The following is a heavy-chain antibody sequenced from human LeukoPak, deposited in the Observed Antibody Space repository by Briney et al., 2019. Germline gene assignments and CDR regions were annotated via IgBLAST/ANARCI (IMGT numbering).Heavy chain of an antibody. CDR3: AREICSSTSCYANYYYGMDV. CDR1: GGTFSSYA. CDR2: IIPIFGTA. D-gene: IGHD2-2*01. J-gene: IGHJ6*04. Sequence: APVKLSCTASGGTFSSYAISWVRQSPGQGLEWMGGIIPIFGTANYAQKFQGRVTITADESTSTAYMELSSLRSEDTAVYYCAREICSSTSCYANYYYGMDVWGEGTSASVSS. V-gene: IGHV1-69*13.